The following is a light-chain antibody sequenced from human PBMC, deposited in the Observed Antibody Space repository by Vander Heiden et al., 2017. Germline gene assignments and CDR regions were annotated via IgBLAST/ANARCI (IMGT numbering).Light chain of an antibody. V-gene: IGKV3-11*01. CDR2: DAS. CDR1: QSISRF. CDR3: QQRSNWPLT. J-gene: IGKJ3*01. Sequence: ELVLPQSPATLSLSPGERATLSCRASQSISRFLAWYQQKPGQAPRLLIYDASNRATGIPARFSGSGSGTDFTLTISSLEPEDFAVYYCQQRSNWPLTFGPGTKVEIK.